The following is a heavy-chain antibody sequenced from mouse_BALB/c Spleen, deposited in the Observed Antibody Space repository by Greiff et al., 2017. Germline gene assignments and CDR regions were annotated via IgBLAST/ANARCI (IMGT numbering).Heavy chain of an antibody. Sequence: QVQLKESGAELARPGASVKLSCKASGYTFTSYWMQWVKQRPGQGLEWIGYINPSSGYTNYNQKFKDKATLTADKSSSTAYMQLSSLTSEDSAVYYCARGDYYGSRAYYFDYWGQGTTLTVSS. CDR2: INPSSGYT. CDR1: GYTFTSYW. CDR3: ARGDYYGSRAYYFDY. D-gene: IGHD1-1*01. V-gene: IGHV1-4*01. J-gene: IGHJ2*01.